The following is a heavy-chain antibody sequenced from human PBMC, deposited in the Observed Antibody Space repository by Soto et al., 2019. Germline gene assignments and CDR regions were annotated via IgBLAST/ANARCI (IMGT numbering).Heavy chain of an antibody. CDR2: FDPEDGET. D-gene: IGHD4-17*01. J-gene: IGHJ3*02. V-gene: IGHV1-24*01. CDR3: ATLWGNYGLSAFDI. Sequence: ASLKVSCKVSGYTLTELSMHWVRQAPGKGLEWMGGFDPEDGETIYAQKFQGRVTMTEDTSTDTAYMELSSLRSEDTAVYYCATLWGNYGLSAFDIWGQGTMVTVSS. CDR1: GYTLTELS.